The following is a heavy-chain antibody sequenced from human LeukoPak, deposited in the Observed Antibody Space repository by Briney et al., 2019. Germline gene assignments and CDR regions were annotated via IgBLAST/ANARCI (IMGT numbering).Heavy chain of an antibody. CDR1: GFTFSTYG. CDR2: ISNRGSTI. V-gene: IGHV3-48*02. CDR3: RCYDSSGYLTD. J-gene: IGHJ4*02. Sequence: GGSLRLSCAASGFTFSTYGVNWVRQAPGKGLEWVSYISNRGSTITHGDSVKGRFTISRDNAKSSVFLQMNSLRDEDTAVYYCRCYDSSGYLTDWGQGTLVTVSS. D-gene: IGHD3-22*01.